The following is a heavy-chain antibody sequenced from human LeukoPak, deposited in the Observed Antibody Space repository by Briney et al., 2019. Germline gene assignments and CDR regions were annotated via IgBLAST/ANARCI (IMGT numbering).Heavy chain of an antibody. CDR2: ITGSGAYT. D-gene: IGHD3-22*01. V-gene: IGHV3-23*01. Sequence: PGGSLRLSCTASGFTFDDYAMHWVPQAPGKGLEWVSAITGSGAYTNYADSVKGRFTISRDNSKNTIYMQMNSLRVEDTAIYYCAKRSSTSSGYFDFWGRGTLITVSS. J-gene: IGHJ4*02. CDR1: GFTFDDYA. CDR3: AKRSSTSSGYFDF.